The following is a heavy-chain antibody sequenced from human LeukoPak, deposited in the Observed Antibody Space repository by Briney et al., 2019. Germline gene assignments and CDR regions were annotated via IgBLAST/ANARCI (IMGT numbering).Heavy chain of an antibody. CDR3: ASGMDSSGYYALDY. Sequence: SETLSLTCTVSGGSISSYYWSWIRQPAGKGLEWIGRIYTSGSTNYNPSLKSRVTMSVDTSKNQFYLKLSSVTAADTAVYYCASGMDSSGYYALDYWGQGTLVTVSS. J-gene: IGHJ4*02. D-gene: IGHD3-22*01. CDR1: GGSISSYY. CDR2: IYTSGST. V-gene: IGHV4-4*07.